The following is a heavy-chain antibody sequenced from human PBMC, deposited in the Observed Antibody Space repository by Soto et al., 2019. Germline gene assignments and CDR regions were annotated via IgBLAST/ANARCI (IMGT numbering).Heavy chain of an antibody. J-gene: IGHJ5*02. Sequence: SQTLSLTCAISGDRISSNNAAWNWIRQSPSRGLEWLGRTYYRSRWFNDFAVSVRGRITINPDTFKSQFSLHLSSVTPEDTAVYFCTRAQWHNWFDPWGQGTLVTVSS. CDR2: TYYRSRWFN. CDR3: TRAQWHNWFDP. V-gene: IGHV6-1*01. CDR1: GDRISSNNAA. D-gene: IGHD6-19*01.